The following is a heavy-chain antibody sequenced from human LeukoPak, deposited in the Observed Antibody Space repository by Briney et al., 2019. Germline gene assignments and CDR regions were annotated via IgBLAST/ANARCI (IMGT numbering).Heavy chain of an antibody. D-gene: IGHD3-10*01. CDR1: RVTFSSYT. V-gene: IGHV3-21*01. CDR3: ARDVLGESGAGGY. Sequence: PVGSLRLSCAAPRVTFSSYTMNWVRQAPGKGLEWVSSISPSGNSVWYADSLKGRSTISRDNAKNSLFLQVNTLRAEDTAVYFCARDVLGESGAGGYWGQGTLVTVSS. J-gene: IGHJ4*02. CDR2: ISPSGNSV.